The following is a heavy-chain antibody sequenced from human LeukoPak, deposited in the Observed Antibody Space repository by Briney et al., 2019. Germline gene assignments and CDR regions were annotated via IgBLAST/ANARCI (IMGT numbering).Heavy chain of an antibody. CDR2: INPNSGGT. J-gene: IGHJ6*03. V-gene: IGHV1-2*02. CDR3: ARGAIAAAGTADYYYYYMDV. D-gene: IGHD6-13*01. CDR1: GYTFTGYY. Sequence: ASVKVSCKASGYTFTGYYMHWVRQAPGQGLEWMGWINPNSGGTNYAQKFQGRVTMTRDTSISTAYMELSRLRSDDTAVYYCARGAIAAAGTADYYYYYMDVWGKGTTVTVSS.